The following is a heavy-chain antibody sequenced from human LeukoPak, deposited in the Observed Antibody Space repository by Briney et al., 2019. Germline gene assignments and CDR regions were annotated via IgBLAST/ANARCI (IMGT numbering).Heavy chain of an antibody. Sequence: GASVKVSCKASGYTFTSYYMHWVRQAPGQGLEWMGLINPTGDSTAYAQKFQGRVTMTRDMSTSTVYMELSSLRSEDTAVYYCARVFRTTKLKYDAFDIWGQGTMVTVSS. CDR3: ARVFRTTKLKYDAFDI. D-gene: IGHD4-17*01. V-gene: IGHV1-46*01. J-gene: IGHJ3*02. CDR2: INPTGDST. CDR1: GYTFTSYY.